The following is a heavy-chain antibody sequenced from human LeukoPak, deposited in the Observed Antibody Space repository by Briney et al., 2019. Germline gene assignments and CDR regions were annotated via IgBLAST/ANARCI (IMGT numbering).Heavy chain of an antibody. J-gene: IGHJ3*02. CDR1: GGSISSSSYY. Sequence: SETLSLTCTVSGGSISSSSYYWGWIRQPPGKGLEWIGSIYYSGSTYYRQSLESRVTISVDTSKNQFSLKLSSVTAADTAVYYCASFRQYSSSWYGAFDIWGQGTMVTVSS. CDR3: ASFRQYSSSWYGAFDI. D-gene: IGHD6-13*01. V-gene: IGHV4-39*07. CDR2: IYYSGST.